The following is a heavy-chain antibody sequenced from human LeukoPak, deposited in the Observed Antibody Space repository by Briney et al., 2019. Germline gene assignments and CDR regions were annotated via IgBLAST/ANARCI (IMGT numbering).Heavy chain of an antibody. J-gene: IGHJ4*02. CDR2: IRQDASER. CDR1: GFTFSNYW. V-gene: IGHV3-7*03. D-gene: IGHD2-15*01. Sequence: GGSLRLSCAASGFTFSNYWMNWVRQAPGKGLEWVANIRQDASERYYVDSVKGRFTISRDNSKNTLYLQMNSLRAEDTALYYCAKDIVVVVAATQWGQGTLVTVSS. CDR3: AKDIVVVVAATQ.